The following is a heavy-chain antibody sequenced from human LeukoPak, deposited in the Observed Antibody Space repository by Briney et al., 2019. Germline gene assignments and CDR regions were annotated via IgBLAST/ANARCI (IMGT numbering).Heavy chain of an antibody. D-gene: IGHD1-26*01. CDR1: GFNFGNYA. V-gene: IGHV3-23*01. Sequence: GGSLRLSCAASGFNFGNYAMSWVRQAPGKGLEWVSGVSDGGGSTHYADSVKGRFTISRDTSKNTLCLQMNSLRVEDTAIYFCATGGYSGLFLFNYWGQGTLVTVSS. CDR3: ATGGYSGLFLFNY. CDR2: VSDGGGST. J-gene: IGHJ4*02.